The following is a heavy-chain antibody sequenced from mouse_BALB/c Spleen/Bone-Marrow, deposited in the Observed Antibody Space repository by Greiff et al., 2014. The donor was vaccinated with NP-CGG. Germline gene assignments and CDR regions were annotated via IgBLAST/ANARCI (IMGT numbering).Heavy chain of an antibody. V-gene: IGHV3-2*02. CDR2: ISYSGLT. D-gene: IGHD2-1*01. Sequence: VQLQQSGPGLVKPSQSLSLTCSVAGYSITSDYVWNWIRQFPGNKLEWMGYISYSGLTSYNPSLKSRFSITRDTSKNQFFLQLNSVTTEDTATYYCARWGGNYVGYYAMDYWGQGTSVTVSS. CDR1: GYSITSDYV. CDR3: ARWGGNYVGYYAMDY. J-gene: IGHJ4*01.